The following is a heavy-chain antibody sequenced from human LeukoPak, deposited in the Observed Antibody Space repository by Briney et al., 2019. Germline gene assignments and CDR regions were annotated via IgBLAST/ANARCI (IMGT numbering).Heavy chain of an antibody. D-gene: IGHD6-19*01. Sequence: GGSLRLSCAASGFTFSNAWMSWVRQAPGKGLEWVGRIKSKTDGGTIDYAAPVKIRFTISRDDSKNTLYMQMNSLKTEDTAVYYCTRDRFSSGWYLDNWGQGTLVTVSS. CDR3: TRDRFSSGWYLDN. CDR2: IKSKTDGGTI. V-gene: IGHV3-15*01. CDR1: GFTFSNAW. J-gene: IGHJ4*02.